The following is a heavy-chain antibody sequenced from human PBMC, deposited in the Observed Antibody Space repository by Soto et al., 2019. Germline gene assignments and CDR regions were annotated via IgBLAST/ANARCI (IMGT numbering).Heavy chain of an antibody. CDR3: ARSPAYGDYANLDT. CDR2: IHSTRSP. D-gene: IGHD4-17*01. CDR1: GDSVSKYY. Sequence: SETLSLTCTVAGDSVSKYYWNWIRQPAGKGLEWIGRIHSTRSPNYNPSLKSRVTMSVDTSKNQFSLKLNLTSVTAADTAVYYCARSPAYGDYANLDTWGQGTLVTVSS. J-gene: IGHJ5*02. V-gene: IGHV4-4*07.